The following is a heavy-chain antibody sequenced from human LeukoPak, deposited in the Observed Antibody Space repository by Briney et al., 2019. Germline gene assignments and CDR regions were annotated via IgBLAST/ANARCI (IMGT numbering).Heavy chain of an antibody. V-gene: IGHV4-34*01. CDR2: INHSGST. J-gene: IGHJ6*03. Sequence: SETLSLTCAVYGGSFSGYYWSWIRQPPGKGLEWIGEINHSGSTNYNPSLKSRVTISVDTSKNQFSLKLSSVAAADTAVYYCARGVTYYDFWSGYYGNYYYYMDVWGKGTTVTVSS. D-gene: IGHD3-3*01. CDR3: ARGVTYYDFWSGYYGNYYYYMDV. CDR1: GGSFSGYY.